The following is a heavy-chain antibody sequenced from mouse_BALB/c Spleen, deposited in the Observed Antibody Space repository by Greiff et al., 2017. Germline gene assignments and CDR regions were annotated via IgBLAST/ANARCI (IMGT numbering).Heavy chain of an antibody. Sequence: DVQLVESGGGLVQPGGSLKLSCAASGFTFSSYTMSWVRQTPEKRLEWVAYISNGGGSTYYPDTVKGRFTSSRDNAKNTLYLQMSSLKSEDTAMYYCARHYGNGACDYWGQGTTRTVSS. D-gene: IGHD2-1*01. V-gene: IGHV5-12-2*01. J-gene: IGHJ2*01. CDR2: ISNGGGST. CDR3: ARHYGNGACDY. CDR1: GFTFSSYT.